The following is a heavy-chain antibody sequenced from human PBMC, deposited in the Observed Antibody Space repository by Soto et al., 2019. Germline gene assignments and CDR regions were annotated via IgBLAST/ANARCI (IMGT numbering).Heavy chain of an antibody. D-gene: IGHD2-8*02. CDR3: ASCGGLYRGYCTCGRENF. Sequence: EVQLVESGGGLVQPGGSLRLSCAASGFTFSSYSMNWVRQAPGKGLEWVSYISSSSSTIYYADSVRGRFTISRYNAKNSLYLQMNTLRDEDTAVYYCASCGGLYRGYCTCGRENFWGQGTLVTVSS. CDR1: GFTFSSYS. V-gene: IGHV3-48*02. CDR2: ISSSSSTI. J-gene: IGHJ4*02.